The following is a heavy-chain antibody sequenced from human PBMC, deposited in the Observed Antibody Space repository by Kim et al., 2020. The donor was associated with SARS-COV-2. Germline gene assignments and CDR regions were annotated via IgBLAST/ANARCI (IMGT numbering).Heavy chain of an antibody. CDR3: ARGGAAATGYFDY. CDR2: IFRDGST. CDR1: GFSVSSNY. Sequence: GGSLRLSCAASGFSVSSNYMTWVRQTPGKGLEWVSVIFRDGSTYYIDSVKGRFTISRHTSENTLYLQMNSLRVEDTAVYLCARGGAAATGYFDYWGQGAL. V-gene: IGHV3-53*04. J-gene: IGHJ4*02. D-gene: IGHD6-13*01.